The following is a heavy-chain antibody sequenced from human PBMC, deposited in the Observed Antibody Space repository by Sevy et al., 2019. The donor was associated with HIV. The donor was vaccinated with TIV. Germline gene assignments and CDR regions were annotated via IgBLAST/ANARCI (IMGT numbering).Heavy chain of an antibody. CDR2: ITPSGDTI. Sequence: GGSLRLSCAASGFTFSDYYMSWVRQAPGKGLEWVSYITPSGDTIYYADSVKGRFTVSRDNAKKSLYMQMNTLRADDTAVYYCAREGRGYSSGWPHWGQGTLVTVSS. J-gene: IGHJ4*02. CDR1: GFTFSDYY. V-gene: IGHV3-11*01. CDR3: AREGRGYSSGWPH. D-gene: IGHD6-19*01.